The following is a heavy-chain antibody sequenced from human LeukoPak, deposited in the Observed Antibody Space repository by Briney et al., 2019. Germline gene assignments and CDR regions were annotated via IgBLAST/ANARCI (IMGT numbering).Heavy chain of an antibody. J-gene: IGHJ4*02. Sequence: GGSLRLSCAASGFTFSSYAMSWVRQAPGKGLEWVSAISGSGGSTYYADSVKGRFTISRDNSKNTLYLQMNSLRAEDTAVYYCAKVGGSGSYSYYLDYWGQGTLVTVSS. V-gene: IGHV3-23*01. CDR1: GFTFSSYA. D-gene: IGHD3-10*01. CDR3: AKVGGSGSYSYYLDY. CDR2: ISGSGGST.